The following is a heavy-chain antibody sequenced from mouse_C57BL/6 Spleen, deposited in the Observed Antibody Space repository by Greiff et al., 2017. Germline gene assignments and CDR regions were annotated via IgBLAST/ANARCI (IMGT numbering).Heavy chain of an antibody. CDR1: GFTFSDYY. V-gene: IGHV5-12*01. J-gene: IGHJ1*03. CDR2: ISNGGGST. D-gene: IGHD2-1*01. CDR3: ALYYGNYEGYFDV. Sequence: EVNVVESGGGLVQPGGSLKLSCAASGFTFSDYYMYWVRQTPEKRLEWVAYISNGGGSTYYPDTVKGRFTISRDNAKNTLYLQMSRLKSEDTAMYYCALYYGNYEGYFDVWGTGTTVTVSS.